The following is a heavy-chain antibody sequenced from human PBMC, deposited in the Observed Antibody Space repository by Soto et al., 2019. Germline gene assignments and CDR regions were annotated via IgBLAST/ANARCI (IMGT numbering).Heavy chain of an antibody. CDR2: MNPNSGNT. Sequence: GASVKVSCKASGYTFTSYDINWVRQATGQGLEWMGWMNPNSGNTGYAQKFQGRVTMTRNTSISTAYMELTSLRSEDTAVYYCARDKDRQQLGGNYYYGIDVWGQGTTVTVSS. D-gene: IGHD3-16*01. CDR1: GYTFTSYD. J-gene: IGHJ6*02. CDR3: ARDKDRQQLGGNYYYGIDV. V-gene: IGHV1-8*01.